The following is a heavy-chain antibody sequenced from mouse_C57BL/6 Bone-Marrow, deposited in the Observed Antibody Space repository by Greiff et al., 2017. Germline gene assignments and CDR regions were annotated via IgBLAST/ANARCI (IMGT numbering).Heavy chain of an antibody. D-gene: IGHD2-4*01. CDR1: GYTFTSYG. CDR2: IYPRSGNT. Sequence: QVQLKESGAELARPGASVKLSCKASGYTFTSYGISWVKQRTGQGLEWIGEIYPRSGNTYYNEKFKGKATLTADKSSSTAYMELRSLTAEDSAVYFWARRDIYYDSDWFAYWGQGTLVTVSA. V-gene: IGHV1-81*01. CDR3: ARRDIYYDSDWFAY. J-gene: IGHJ3*01.